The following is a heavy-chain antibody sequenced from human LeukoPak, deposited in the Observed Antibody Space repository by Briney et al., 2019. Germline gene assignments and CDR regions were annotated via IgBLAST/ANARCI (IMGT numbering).Heavy chain of an antibody. Sequence: ASVKVSCKVSGDTLTELSMHWVRQAPGKGVEWMGGFDPEDGETSYAQKFQGTVTMTEDTSTDTAYMELSSLRSEDTAVYYCATAPLAAAGRFDYWGQGTLVTVSS. CDR1: GDTLTELS. CDR3: ATAPLAAAGRFDY. CDR2: FDPEDGET. J-gene: IGHJ4*02. D-gene: IGHD6-13*01. V-gene: IGHV1-24*01.